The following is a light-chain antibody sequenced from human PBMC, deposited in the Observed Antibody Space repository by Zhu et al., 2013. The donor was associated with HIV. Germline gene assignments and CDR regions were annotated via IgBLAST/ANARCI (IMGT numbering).Light chain of an antibody. CDR1: QSVSSK. Sequence: EIVMTQSPATLSVSPGERATLSCRASQSVSSKLAWYQQKPGQAPRLLIYAASSRATGIPDRFSGSGSGTDFTLTISSLEPEDFAVYYCQQRSNWITFGQGTRLEMK. V-gene: IGKV3-11*01. J-gene: IGKJ5*01. CDR3: QQRSNWIT. CDR2: AAS.